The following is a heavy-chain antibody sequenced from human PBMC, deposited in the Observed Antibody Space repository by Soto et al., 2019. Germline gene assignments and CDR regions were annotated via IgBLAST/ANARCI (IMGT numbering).Heavy chain of an antibody. V-gene: IGHV3-21*01. CDR3: ARDLGVTATGPSLDY. D-gene: IGHD6-25*01. J-gene: IGHJ4*02. Sequence: GGSLRLCCAASGFTFRTYSMNWVCQAPGKGLEWVSAISSTSAYIFYADSVKGRFTISRDNAKNSLYLQMNSLRAEDTAVYYCARDLGVTATGPSLDYWGQGTQVTVSS. CDR2: ISSTSAYI. CDR1: GFTFRTYS.